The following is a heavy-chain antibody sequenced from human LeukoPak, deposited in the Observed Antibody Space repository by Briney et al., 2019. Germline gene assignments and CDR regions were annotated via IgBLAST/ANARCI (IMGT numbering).Heavy chain of an antibody. CDR1: GYTFTGYY. CDR3: ARGGSGSYFSWLAP. Sequence: ASVKVSCKASGYTFTGYYIHWVRQAPGQGLECVGWINPNSGGTNYAQKFQGRVTMTRDTSISTAYMELSRLRSDDTAVYYCARGGSGSYFSWLAPWGQGTLVTVSS. CDR2: INPNSGGT. V-gene: IGHV1-2*02. J-gene: IGHJ5*02. D-gene: IGHD3-10*01.